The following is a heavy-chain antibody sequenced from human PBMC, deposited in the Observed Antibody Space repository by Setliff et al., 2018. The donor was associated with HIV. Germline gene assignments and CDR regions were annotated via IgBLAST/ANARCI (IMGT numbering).Heavy chain of an antibody. D-gene: IGHD7-27*01. CDR2: MYYSGGT. CDR3: ARGSTVWAFAH. CDR1: GGSFSGYF. J-gene: IGHJ4*02. V-gene: IGHV4-59*01. Sequence: SETLSLTCAVYGGSFSGYFWNWIRQSPGKGLQWIGYMYYSGGTTYNPSLKSRVAISADKAKNQFSLQLSSVTAADTAVYYCARGSTVWAFAHWGQGALVTVSS.